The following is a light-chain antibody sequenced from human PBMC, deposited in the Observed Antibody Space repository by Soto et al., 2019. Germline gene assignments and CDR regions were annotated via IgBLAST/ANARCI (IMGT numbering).Light chain of an antibody. Sequence: DIQMTQSPSSVSASVGDRVTITCRASQDISSWLVWYQQKSGKAPQLLIYAASSLQSGVPSRFSGSGSGTDFTLTICSLQPEDFATYFCQQGDTFPLTFGGGTKVELK. CDR2: AAS. CDR1: QDISSW. CDR3: QQGDTFPLT. V-gene: IGKV1-12*01. J-gene: IGKJ4*01.